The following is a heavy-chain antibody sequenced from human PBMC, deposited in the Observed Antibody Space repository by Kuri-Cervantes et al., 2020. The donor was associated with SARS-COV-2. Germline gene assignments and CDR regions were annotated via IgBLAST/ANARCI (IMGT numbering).Heavy chain of an antibody. D-gene: IGHD6-19*01. CDR1: GFTFSSYS. V-gene: IGHV3-48*01. J-gene: IGHJ4*02. CDR2: ISSSSSTI. Sequence: GESLKISCAASGFTFSSYSMNWVRQAPGKGLEWVSYISSSSSTIYYADSVKGRFTISRDNAKNSLYLQMNSLRAEDTAVYYCARLRRDVAGYFDFWGQGTLVTVSS. CDR3: ARLRRDVAGYFDF.